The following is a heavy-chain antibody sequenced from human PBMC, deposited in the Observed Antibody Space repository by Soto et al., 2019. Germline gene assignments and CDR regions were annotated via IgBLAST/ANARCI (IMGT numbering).Heavy chain of an antibody. Sequence: ASVKVSCKASGYTFTSYGISWVRQAPGQGLEWMGWISAYNGNTSYAQKLQGRVTMTTDTSTSTVYMELSSLRSEDTAVYYCARASALGTYYDFWSGHTSFDYWGQGTLVTVSS. CDR1: GYTFTSYG. CDR3: ARASALGTYYDFWSGHTSFDY. D-gene: IGHD3-3*01. V-gene: IGHV1-18*01. CDR2: ISAYNGNT. J-gene: IGHJ4*02.